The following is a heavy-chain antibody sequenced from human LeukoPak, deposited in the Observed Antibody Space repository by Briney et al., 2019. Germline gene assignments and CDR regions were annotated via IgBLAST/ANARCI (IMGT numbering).Heavy chain of an antibody. V-gene: IGHV3-74*01. Sequence: PGGSLRLSCAASGFTFSSYWMNWVRQAPGKGLVWVSRINTDGRSTSYADSVKGRFTVSRDNAKNSLYLQMNSLRDEDTAVYYCASSGSYRFDYWGQGTLVTVSS. CDR1: GFTFSSYW. CDR2: INTDGRST. J-gene: IGHJ4*02. CDR3: ASSGSYRFDY. D-gene: IGHD1-26*01.